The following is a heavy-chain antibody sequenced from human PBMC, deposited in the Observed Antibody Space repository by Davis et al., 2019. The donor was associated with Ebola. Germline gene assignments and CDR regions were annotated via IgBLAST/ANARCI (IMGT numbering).Heavy chain of an antibody. D-gene: IGHD2-2*03. V-gene: IGHV4-34*01. CDR3: ARVRGAGILGYRRFDP. CDR1: GGSFSGYY. CDR2: INHSGST. Sequence: SETLSLTCAVYGGSFSGYYWSWIRQPPGKGLEWIGEINHSGSTNYSPSLKSRVTISVDTSKNQFSLKLSSVTAADTAVYYCARVRGAGILGYRRFDPWGQGTLVTVSS. J-gene: IGHJ5*02.